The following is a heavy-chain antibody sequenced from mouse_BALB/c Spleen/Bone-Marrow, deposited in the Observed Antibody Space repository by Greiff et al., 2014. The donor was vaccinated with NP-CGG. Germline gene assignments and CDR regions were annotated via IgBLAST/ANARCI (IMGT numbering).Heavy chain of an antibody. J-gene: IGHJ1*01. D-gene: IGHD1-3*01. CDR2: INPGNGRT. CDR1: GYNFISYW. V-gene: IGHV1S81*02. Sequence: QVQLQQSGAELVKPGASVKLSCKASGYNFISYWIRWVKQRPGQGLEWIGEINPGNGRTNYNEKFKNKATLTIDKSSSTAYMQLSRLTSEDSAVYYCARWGKGYFDVWGAGTTVTVSS. CDR3: ARWGKGYFDV.